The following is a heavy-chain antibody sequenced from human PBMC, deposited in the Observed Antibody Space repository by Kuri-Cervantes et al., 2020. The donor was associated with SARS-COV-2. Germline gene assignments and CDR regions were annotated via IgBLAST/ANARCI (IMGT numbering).Heavy chain of an antibody. CDR3: ATHDFWSGSTFDY. D-gene: IGHD3-3*01. CDR2: IYYSGST. Sequence: SETLSLTCTVSGGSISSSSYYWGWIRQPPGKGLEWIGSIYYSGSTCYNPSLKSRVTISVDTSKNQFSLKLSSVTAADTAVYYCATHDFWSGSTFDYWGQGTLVTVSS. J-gene: IGHJ4*02. V-gene: IGHV4-39*01. CDR1: GGSISSSSYY.